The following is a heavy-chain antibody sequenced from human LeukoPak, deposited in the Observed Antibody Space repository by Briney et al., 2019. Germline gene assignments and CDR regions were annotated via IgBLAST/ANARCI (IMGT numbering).Heavy chain of an antibody. Sequence: GRSLRLSCAASGFTFSSYGMHWVRQAPGKGLEWVAVIWYDGSNKYYADSVKGRFTISRDNSKNTLYLQMNSLRAEDTAVYYCARESGTRELDYGDYATPSNWFDPWGQGTLVTVSS. V-gene: IGHV3-33*01. J-gene: IGHJ5*02. CDR1: GFTFSSYG. D-gene: IGHD4-17*01. CDR2: IWYDGSNK. CDR3: ARESGTRELDYGDYATPSNWFDP.